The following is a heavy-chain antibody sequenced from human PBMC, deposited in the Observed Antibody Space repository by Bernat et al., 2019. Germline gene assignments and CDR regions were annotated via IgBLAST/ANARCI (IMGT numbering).Heavy chain of an antibody. Sequence: QVQLVQSGAEVKKPGASVKVSCKASGYTFTSYGISWVRQAPGQGLEWMGWISAYNGNTNYAQKLQGRVTMTTDTSTGTAYMELRSLRSDDTAVYYCARVNEDCRSTSCYGTDYYYGMDVWGQGTTVTVSS. CDR2: ISAYNGNT. CDR3: ARVNEDCRSTSCYGTDYYYGMDV. J-gene: IGHJ6*02. D-gene: IGHD2-2*01. V-gene: IGHV1-18*01. CDR1: GYTFTSYG.